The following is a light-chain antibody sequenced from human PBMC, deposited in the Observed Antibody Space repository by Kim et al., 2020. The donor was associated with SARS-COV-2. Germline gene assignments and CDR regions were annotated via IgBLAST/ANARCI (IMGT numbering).Light chain of an antibody. CDR2: EVS. V-gene: IGLV2-8*01. CDR1: SSDVGGYTD. CDR3: SSYAGSNDLV. Sequence: GQSVTISCTGTSSDVGGYTDDSWYQQPPGKPPILMFYEVSRRPSGVPDRFACSKSGNTASPTVAGLQAEDEADYYRSSYAGSNDLVFGGGTKLTVL. J-gene: IGLJ3*02.